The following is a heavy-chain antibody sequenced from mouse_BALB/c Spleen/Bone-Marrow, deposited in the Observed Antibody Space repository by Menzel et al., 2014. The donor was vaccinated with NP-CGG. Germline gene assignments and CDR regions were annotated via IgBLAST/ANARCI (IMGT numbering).Heavy chain of an antibody. CDR1: GFNIKDTY. J-gene: IGHJ4*01. V-gene: IGHV14-3*02. CDR3: SSYAMDY. CDR2: TDPANGNT. Sequence: EVQLVESGAELVKPGASVKLSCTASGFNIKDTYMHWVKQRPEQGLEWIGRTDPANGNTKYDPKFQGKATITADTSSNTAYLQLSSLTSEDTAVYYGSSYAMDYWGRGTSVTVSS.